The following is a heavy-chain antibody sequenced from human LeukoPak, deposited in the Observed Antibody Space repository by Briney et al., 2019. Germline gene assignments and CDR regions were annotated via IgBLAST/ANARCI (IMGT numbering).Heavy chain of an antibody. D-gene: IGHD3-16*01. J-gene: IGHJ3*02. CDR3: ARDQGGRAGAFDI. CDR1: GGTFSSYA. CDR2: IIPIFGTA. Sequence: EASVKVSCKASGGTFSSYAISWVRQAPGQGLEWMGGIIPIFGTANYAQKFQGRVTITADESTSTAYMELSSLRSEDTAVYYCARDQGGRAGAFDIWGQGTMVTVSS. V-gene: IGHV1-69*13.